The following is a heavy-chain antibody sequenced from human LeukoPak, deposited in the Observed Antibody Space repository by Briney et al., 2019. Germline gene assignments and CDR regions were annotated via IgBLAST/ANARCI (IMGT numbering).Heavy chain of an antibody. D-gene: IGHD6-13*01. CDR1: GSTFSSYG. J-gene: IGHJ4*02. V-gene: IGHV3-30*02. Sequence: PGGSLRLSCPASGSTFSSYGMHWVRQAPGKGLEWVAFISYDGSDKYYADSVKGRFTISRDNSKNTLYLQMNSLSAEDTAVYYCAKVDSSSWGIPDYWGQGTLVTVSS. CDR2: ISYDGSDK. CDR3: AKVDSSSWGIPDY.